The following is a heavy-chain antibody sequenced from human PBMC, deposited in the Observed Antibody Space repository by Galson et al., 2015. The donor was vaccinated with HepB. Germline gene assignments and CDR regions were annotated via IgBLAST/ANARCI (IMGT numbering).Heavy chain of an antibody. CDR3: ARDIRIVGSYYGMAV. J-gene: IGHJ6*02. Sequence: SVKVSCKASGYTFSTYSITWVRQAPGQGLEWMGWISPYNRDTNYARKLQGRVTMTTDTFTSTAYMELRNLRSDDTAVYYCARDIRIVGSYYGMAVWGQGTTITVSS. CDR1: GYTFSTYS. CDR2: ISPYNRDT. V-gene: IGHV1-18*01. D-gene: IGHD1-26*01.